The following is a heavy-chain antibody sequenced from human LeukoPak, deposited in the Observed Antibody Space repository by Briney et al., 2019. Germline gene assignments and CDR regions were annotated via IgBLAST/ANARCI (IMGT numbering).Heavy chain of an antibody. Sequence: PGGSLRLSCAASGFTFSSYGMHWVRQAPGKGLEWVAVIWYDGSNKYYADSVKGRFTISRDNSKNTLYLQTNSLRAEDTAVYYCARDSSSSGNYYYYYGMDVWGQGTTVTVSS. CDR1: GFTFSSYG. CDR2: IWYDGSNK. CDR3: ARDSSSSGNYYYYYGMDV. J-gene: IGHJ6*02. D-gene: IGHD3-10*01. V-gene: IGHV3-33*01.